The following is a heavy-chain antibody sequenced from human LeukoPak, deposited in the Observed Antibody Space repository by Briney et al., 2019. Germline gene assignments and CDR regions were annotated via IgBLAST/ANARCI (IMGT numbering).Heavy chain of an antibody. V-gene: IGHV4-59*08. D-gene: IGHD4-11*01. Sequence: ASETLSLTCTVSGGSISSYYWSWIRQPPGKGLEWIGYIYYSGRTNYTPSLKSRVTISVGTSKNQFSLKLSSVTAADTAVYYCARQGDYDYWGQGTLVTVSS. CDR3: ARQGDYDY. J-gene: IGHJ4*02. CDR1: GGSISSYY. CDR2: IYYSGRT.